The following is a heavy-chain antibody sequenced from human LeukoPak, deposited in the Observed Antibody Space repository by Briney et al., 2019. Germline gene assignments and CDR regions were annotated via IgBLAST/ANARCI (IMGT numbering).Heavy chain of an antibody. Sequence: GGSLRLSCAASGFTFDNYGMHWVRQAPGKGLEWVSGISWISGGRYYADSVKGRFTISRDKAKKSLYLQMNSLRGEDTAFYYCARYGRDDSYHYWGMDVWGQGTTVTVSS. CDR3: ARYGRDDSYHYWGMDV. CDR2: ISWISGGR. D-gene: IGHD5-12*01. V-gene: IGHV3-9*01. J-gene: IGHJ6*02. CDR1: GFTFDNYG.